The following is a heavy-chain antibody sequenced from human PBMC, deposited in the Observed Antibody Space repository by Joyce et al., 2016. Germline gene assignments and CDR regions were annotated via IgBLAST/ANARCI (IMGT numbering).Heavy chain of an antibody. V-gene: IGHV4-4*02. J-gene: IGHJ3*01. D-gene: IGHD5-24*01. Sequence: QVQLQESGPGLVKHSGTLSLTCAVSGGSISSTNWLSWVRQPPGKGLEWIGEIYHIGNTKYNPSLKSRITRSVDKSKNQFSLRLRSVTAADTAVYYCARDSPEMATRNAFDVWGQGTMVTVSS. CDR1: GGSISSTNW. CDR3: ARDSPEMATRNAFDV. CDR2: IYHIGNT.